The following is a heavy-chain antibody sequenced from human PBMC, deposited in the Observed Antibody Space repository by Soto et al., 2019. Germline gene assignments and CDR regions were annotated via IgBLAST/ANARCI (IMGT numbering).Heavy chain of an antibody. Sequence: HPGGSLRLSCVASGFTFSNYWMSWVRQAPGKGLEWVANIKQDGSENYYVDSVRGRFTISRDNAKNSLYLQMNSLRAEDTAVYYCARRYYGSGSYYIYWGQGTLVTVSS. D-gene: IGHD3-10*01. J-gene: IGHJ4*02. CDR1: GFTFSNYW. V-gene: IGHV3-7*01. CDR2: IKQDGSEN. CDR3: ARRYYGSGSYYIY.